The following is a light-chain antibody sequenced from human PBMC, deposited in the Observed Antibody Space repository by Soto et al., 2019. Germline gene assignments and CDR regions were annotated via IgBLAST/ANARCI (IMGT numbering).Light chain of an antibody. CDR3: QDKNSYSEA. CDR1: QSISSW. Sequence: EIHMTQSCSSMSGSLGDRVTITCRASQSISSWLAWYHQKPEKAPKLLIYKASSLQSGVPSRFSGSASGTEFTLSVSSLRPDDFATYYCQDKNSYSEAFGQGTKVDI. CDR2: KAS. J-gene: IGKJ1*01. V-gene: IGKV1-5*03.